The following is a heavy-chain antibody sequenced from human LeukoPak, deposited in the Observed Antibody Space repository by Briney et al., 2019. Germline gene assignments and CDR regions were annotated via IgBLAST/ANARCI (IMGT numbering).Heavy chain of an antibody. V-gene: IGHV4-30-2*01. D-gene: IGHD3-22*01. J-gene: IGHJ4*02. CDR1: GGSISSGGYS. CDR2: IYHSGST. CDR3: ARATYYYDGSGYYSGYYFDY. Sequence: SQTLSLTCAVSGGSISSGGYSWSWIRQPPGKGLEWIGYIYHSGSTYYNPSLKSRVTISVDRSKNQFSLKLSSVTAADTAVYYCARATYYYDGSGYYSGYYFDYWGQGTLVTVSS.